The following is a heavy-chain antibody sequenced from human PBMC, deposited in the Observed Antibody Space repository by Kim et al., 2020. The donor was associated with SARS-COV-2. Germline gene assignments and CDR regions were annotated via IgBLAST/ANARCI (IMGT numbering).Heavy chain of an antibody. V-gene: IGHV3-9*01. J-gene: IGHJ2*01. D-gene: IGHD3-10*01. CDR1: GFTFGDYA. Sequence: GGSLRLSCAASGFTFGDYAMHWVRQAPGKGLEWVSGISWNSGTIGYADSVKGRFTISRDNAKNSLYLQMNSLRAEDTALYYCAKGYYGSGSYQWYFDLWGRGTLVTVSS. CDR3: AKGYYGSGSYQWYFDL. CDR2: ISWNSGTI.